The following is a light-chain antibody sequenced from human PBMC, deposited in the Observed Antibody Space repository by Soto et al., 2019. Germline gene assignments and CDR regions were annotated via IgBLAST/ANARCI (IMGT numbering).Light chain of an antibody. Sequence: IPLTPSPSSLSSSVGDIVTITCRASQSISSYLNWYQQKPGKAPKLLIYAASSLQSGVPSRFSGSGSGTDFTLTISSLQPEDFATYYCQQSYSTPETFGQGTKVDIK. CDR2: AAS. J-gene: IGKJ1*01. CDR3: QQSYSTPET. CDR1: QSISSY. V-gene: IGKV1-39*01.